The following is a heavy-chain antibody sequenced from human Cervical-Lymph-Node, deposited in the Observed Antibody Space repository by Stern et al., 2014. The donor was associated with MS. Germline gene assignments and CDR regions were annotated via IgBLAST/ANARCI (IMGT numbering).Heavy chain of an antibody. D-gene: IGHD3-22*01. J-gene: IGHJ4*02. V-gene: IGHV3-21*01. CDR3: ARYQYYYDSSGFDY. CDR2: ISSSSSYI. Sequence: VQLVESGGGLVKPGGSLRLSCSMNWVRQAPGKGLEWVSFISSSSSYIYYADSVKGRFTISRDNAKNSLYLQMNSLRAEDTAVYYCARYQYYYDSSGFDYWGQGTLVTVSS.